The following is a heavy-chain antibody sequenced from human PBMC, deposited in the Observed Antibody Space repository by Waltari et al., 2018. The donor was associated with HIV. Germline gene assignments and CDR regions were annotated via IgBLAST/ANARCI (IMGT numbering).Heavy chain of an antibody. J-gene: IGHJ3*02. CDR3: ATKCSSTSCYATDAFDI. Sequence: QVQLVQSGAEVKKPGASVKVSCKVSGYTLTELSMHWVRQAPGKGLEWMGGFSPEDGETIYAQKFQGRVTMTEDTSTDTAYMELSSRRSEDTAVYYCATKCSSTSCYATDAFDIWGQGTMVTVSS. V-gene: IGHV1-24*01. CDR1: GYTLTELS. CDR2: FSPEDGET. D-gene: IGHD2-2*01.